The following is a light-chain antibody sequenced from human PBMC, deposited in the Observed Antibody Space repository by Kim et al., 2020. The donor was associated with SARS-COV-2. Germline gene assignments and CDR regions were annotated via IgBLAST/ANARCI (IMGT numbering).Light chain of an antibody. J-gene: IGKJ4*01. CDR1: QVVSSSY. Sequence: SPGERATPSCRASQVVSSSYLAWYQQKPGQGPRLLIYGASSRATGIPDRFSGSGSGTEFTLTISRLEPEDFAVYYCQQFGSSLLTFGGGTQVDIK. CDR3: QQFGSSLLT. CDR2: GAS. V-gene: IGKV3-20*01.